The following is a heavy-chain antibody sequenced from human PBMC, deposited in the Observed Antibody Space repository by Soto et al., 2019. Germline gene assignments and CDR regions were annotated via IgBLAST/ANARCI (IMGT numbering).Heavy chain of an antibody. J-gene: IGHJ6*02. CDR1: GFSLSTSGMG. Sequence: SGPTLVNPTQTLTLTCTFSGFSLSTSGMGVGWIRQPPGKALEWLALIYWDGDRRYSPSLMSRLTIAKDTSKNQVVLTMTNMDPVDTATYYCVHSRCGGDCLQSYSSHYYYGMDIWGQGTTVTVSS. CDR3: VHSRCGGDCLQSYSSHYYYGMDI. CDR2: IYWDGDR. D-gene: IGHD2-21*02. V-gene: IGHV2-5*02.